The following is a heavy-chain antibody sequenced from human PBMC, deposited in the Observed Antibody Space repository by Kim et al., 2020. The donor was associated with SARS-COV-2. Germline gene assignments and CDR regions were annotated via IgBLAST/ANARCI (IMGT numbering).Heavy chain of an antibody. Sequence: QKFQGRVTITADESTSTAYMELSSLRSEDTAVYYCARGRIEQQDYYYMDVWGKGTTVTVSS. J-gene: IGHJ6*03. CDR3: ARGRIEQQDYYYMDV. D-gene: IGHD6-13*01. V-gene: IGHV1-69*01.